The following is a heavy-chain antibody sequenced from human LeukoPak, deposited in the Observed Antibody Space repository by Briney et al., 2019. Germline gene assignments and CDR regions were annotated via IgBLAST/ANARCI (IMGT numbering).Heavy chain of an antibody. V-gene: IGHV3-73*01. J-gene: IGHJ6*03. Sequence: GGSLRLSCAASGFTFSGSAMHWVRQASGKGLEWVGRIRSKANSYATAYAASVKGRFTISRDDSKNTAYLQMNSLKTEDTAVYYCTSPLSSIAARSYRVTYMDVWGKGTTVTVSS. CDR3: TSPLSSIAARSYRVTYMDV. CDR1: GFTFSGSA. CDR2: IRSKANSYAT. D-gene: IGHD6-6*01.